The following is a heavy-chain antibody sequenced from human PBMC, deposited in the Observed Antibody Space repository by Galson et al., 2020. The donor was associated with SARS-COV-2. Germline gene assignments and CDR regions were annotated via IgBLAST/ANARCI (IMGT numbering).Heavy chain of an antibody. CDR3: TATRAY. D-gene: IGHD1-26*01. CDR1: GFTFSNFW. Sequence: GESLKISCTASGFTFSNFWMHWVRQAPGKGLVWVSRINSEGNSTNYADSVKGLFTISRDNAKNTLYLQMNSLRAEDTAVYYCTATRAYWGQGTLVTVSS. J-gene: IGHJ4*02. CDR2: INSEGNST. V-gene: IGHV3-74*01.